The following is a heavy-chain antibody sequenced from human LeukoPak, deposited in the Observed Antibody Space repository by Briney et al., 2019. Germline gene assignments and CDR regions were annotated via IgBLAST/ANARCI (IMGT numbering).Heavy chain of an antibody. CDR3: ARDPYSGTYGDTYYYYMDV. CDR2: IKLDGSEQ. J-gene: IGHJ6*03. D-gene: IGHD1-26*01. CDR1: GLTISNNW. Sequence: GGSLRLSCADSGLTISNNWMSWVRQAPGKGLEWVANIKLDGSEQYYVDSVKGRFTTSRDNAKNPLYLQMNSLRAEDTAVYYCARDPYSGTYGDTYYYYMDVWGKGTTVTISS. V-gene: IGHV3-7*01.